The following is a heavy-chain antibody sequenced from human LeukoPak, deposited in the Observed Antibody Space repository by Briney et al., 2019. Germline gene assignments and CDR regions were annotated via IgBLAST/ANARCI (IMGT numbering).Heavy chain of an antibody. V-gene: IGHV1-18*01. CDR2: ISTYNSAYNGNT. CDR3: AREYGSGSYTGIDY. CDR1: GYTFINYG. D-gene: IGHD3-10*01. J-gene: IGHJ4*02. Sequence: ASVKVSCKASGYTFINYGITWVRQAPGQGLEWMGWISTYNSAYNGNTHYAQKLRGRVTMTTDTSTNTGYMELRSLRSYDTAVYYCAREYGSGSYTGIDYWGQGTLVTVSS.